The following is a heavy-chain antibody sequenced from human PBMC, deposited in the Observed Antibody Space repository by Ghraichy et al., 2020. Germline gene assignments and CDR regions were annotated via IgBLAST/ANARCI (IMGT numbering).Heavy chain of an antibody. CDR1: GFTFSSYS. D-gene: IGHD3-22*01. V-gene: IGHV3-48*02. CDR2: ISSSSSTI. Sequence: GGSLRLSCAASGFTFSSYSMNWVRQAPGKGLEWVSYISSSSSTIYYADSVKGRFTISRDNAKNSLYLQMNSLRDEDTAVYYCARERGSSGYYYHPYYYYGMDVWGQGTTVTVSS. CDR3: ARERGSSGYYYHPYYYYGMDV. J-gene: IGHJ6*02.